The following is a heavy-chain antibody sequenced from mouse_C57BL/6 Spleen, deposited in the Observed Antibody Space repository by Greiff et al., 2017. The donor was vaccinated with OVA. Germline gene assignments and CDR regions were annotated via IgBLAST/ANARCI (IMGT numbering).Heavy chain of an antibody. J-gene: IGHJ2*01. CDR3: ARGDSKRLYYFDY. CDR1: GYTFTGYW. Sequence: QVQLQQSGAELMKPGASVKLSCKATGYTFTGYWIEWVKQRPGHGLEWIGEILPGGGSTNYNEKFKGKATFTADTSSNTAYMHRSSLTTEDSAIYYCARGDSKRLYYFDYWGQGTTLTVSS. V-gene: IGHV1-9*01. CDR2: ILPGGGST. D-gene: IGHD2-5*01.